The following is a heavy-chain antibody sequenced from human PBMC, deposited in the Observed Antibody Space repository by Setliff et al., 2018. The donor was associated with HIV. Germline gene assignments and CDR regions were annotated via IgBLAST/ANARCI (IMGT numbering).Heavy chain of an antibody. CDR2: INPSGGSA. CDR3: ARDYFDSSAYHYGFGAFDI. CDR1: GYTFTNFY. J-gene: IGHJ3*02. D-gene: IGHD3-22*01. Sequence: ASVKVSCKASGYTFTNFYLHWVRQAPGQGLEWMGMINPSGGSASYAQKFQGRVTMSRDTSTSTVYMELSSLRSEDTAVYYCARDYFDSSAYHYGFGAFDIWGQGTMVTVS. V-gene: IGHV1-46*01.